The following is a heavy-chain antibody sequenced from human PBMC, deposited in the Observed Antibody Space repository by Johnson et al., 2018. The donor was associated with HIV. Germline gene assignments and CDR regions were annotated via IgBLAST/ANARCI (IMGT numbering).Heavy chain of an antibody. CDR1: GFTFSDYY. CDR2: ISSSGSSI. V-gene: IGHV3-11*04. Sequence: QVQLVESGGGLVKPGGSLRLSCAASGFTFSDYYMNWIRQAPGKVLEWVSYISSSGSSIYYADSVKGRFTISRDNAENSLYLQMNSLRAEDTAVYYCARDGGVAAAVGVVAFDIWGQGTLVTVSS. CDR3: ARDGGVAAAVGVVAFDI. D-gene: IGHD6-13*01. J-gene: IGHJ3*02.